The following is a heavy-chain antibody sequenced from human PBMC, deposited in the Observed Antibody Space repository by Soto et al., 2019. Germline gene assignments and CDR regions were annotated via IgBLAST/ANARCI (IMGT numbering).Heavy chain of an antibody. J-gene: IGHJ5*02. Sequence: EVQLVESGGGLVQPGGSLRLSCAASGFTFSAYDMHWVRQATGKGLEWVSAIGTQHDTYYPDSVKGRFTISRENAKNSLYLQMNSLRGGDTAWYYWARQASYWHGGGGWFDPWGQGTLVTVSS. CDR3: ARQASYWHGGGGWFDP. D-gene: IGHD2-8*02. CDR2: IGTQHDT. V-gene: IGHV3-13*01. CDR1: GFTFSAYD.